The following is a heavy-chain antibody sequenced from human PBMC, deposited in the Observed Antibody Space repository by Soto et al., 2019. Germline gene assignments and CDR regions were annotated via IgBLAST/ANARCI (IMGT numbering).Heavy chain of an antibody. Sequence: EVQLLESGGGLVQPGGSLRLSCAASGFSFSSYAMSWVRQAPGKGLEWVSAISNSGESTYYADSVQGRFTISRDNSRNTLYLQMSSLRVEDTAVYYCAKDHSMASLYFFDYWDQGTLVTVSS. D-gene: IGHD4-4*01. CDR3: AKDHSMASLYFFDY. CDR2: ISNSGEST. V-gene: IGHV3-23*01. J-gene: IGHJ4*02. CDR1: GFSFSSYA.